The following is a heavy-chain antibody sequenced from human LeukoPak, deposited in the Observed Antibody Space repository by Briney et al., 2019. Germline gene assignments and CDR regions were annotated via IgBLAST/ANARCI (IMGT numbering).Heavy chain of an antibody. Sequence: EASVKVSCKASGGTFSSYAISWVRQAPGQGLEWMGGIIPIFGTANYAQKFQGRVTITADESTSTAYMELSSLRSEDTAVYYCARLYGPRDGYNYYFDYWGQGTLVTVSS. CDR3: ARLYGPRDGYNYYFDY. D-gene: IGHD5-24*01. J-gene: IGHJ4*02. CDR1: GGTFSSYA. V-gene: IGHV1-69*13. CDR2: IIPIFGTA.